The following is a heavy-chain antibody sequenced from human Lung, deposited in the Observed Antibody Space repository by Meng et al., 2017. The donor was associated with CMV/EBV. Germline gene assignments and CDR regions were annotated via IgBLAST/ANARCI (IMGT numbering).Heavy chain of an antibody. D-gene: IGHD3-10*01. CDR3: ARASYGSGSPLGESWFDP. Sequence: QVQRQGAGPGLVQPSQTLFPTSTVSGGSISSGGYYWSWIRQHPGKGLEWIGYIHSSGSTYYNPSLRSRLTISVDTSKNQFSLKLSSVTAADTAVYYCARASYGSGSPLGESWFDPWGQGTLVTVSS. CDR2: IHSSGST. J-gene: IGHJ5*02. V-gene: IGHV4-31*03. CDR1: GGSISSGGYY.